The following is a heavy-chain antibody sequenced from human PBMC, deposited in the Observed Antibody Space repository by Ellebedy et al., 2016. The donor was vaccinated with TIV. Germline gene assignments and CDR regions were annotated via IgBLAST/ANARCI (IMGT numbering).Heavy chain of an antibody. CDR1: GVNVSSSY. V-gene: IGHV3-53*01. CDR3: ARETLDWYFDL. CDR2: IYTSGST. Sequence: GESLKISCAASGVNVSSSYMSWVRQPPGKGLEWVSTIYTSGSTYSADSVKGRFTISSDNSQNTLYFQMNRLRVEDTAVYYCARETLDWYFDLWGRGTLVTVSS. J-gene: IGHJ2*01.